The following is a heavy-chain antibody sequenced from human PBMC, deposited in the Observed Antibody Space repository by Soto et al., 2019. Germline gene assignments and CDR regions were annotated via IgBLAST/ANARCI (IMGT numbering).Heavy chain of an antibody. D-gene: IGHD3-22*01. V-gene: IGHV1-69*13. CDR1: GGTFSSYA. Sequence: GTSVKVSCEASGGTFSSYAISCVRQAPGQGLEWMGGIIPIFGTANYAQKFQGRVTITADESTSTAYMELSSLRSEDTAVYYCAVREYYYDSSGYRKAPPYYFDYWGQGTLVTVSS. J-gene: IGHJ4*02. CDR2: IIPIFGTA. CDR3: AVREYYYDSSGYRKAPPYYFDY.